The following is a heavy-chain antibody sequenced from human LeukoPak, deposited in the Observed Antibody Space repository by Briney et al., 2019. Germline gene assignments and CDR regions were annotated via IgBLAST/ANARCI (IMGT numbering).Heavy chain of an antibody. Sequence: SETLSLTCTVSGGSIGTYYRSWIRQSPGKGLEWIGYIYVTGTRYNPYLQSRVTISVDRSRNQLFLKMSSVTAADTAVYYCARHIGGGIEDMDVWGKGTKVIVSS. CDR2: IYVTGT. V-gene: IGHV4-59*08. D-gene: IGHD3-16*02. CDR1: GGSIGTYY. J-gene: IGHJ6*03. CDR3: ARHIGGGIEDMDV.